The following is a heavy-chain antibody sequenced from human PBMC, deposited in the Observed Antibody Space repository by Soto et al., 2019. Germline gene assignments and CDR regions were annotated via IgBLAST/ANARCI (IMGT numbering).Heavy chain of an antibody. D-gene: IGHD3-22*01. V-gene: IGHV4-59*01. CDR3: ARGDYYDSSGYYLGGDFQH. Sequence: QVQLQESGPGLVKPSETLSLTCTVSGGSISSYYWSWIRQPPGKGLVWIGYIYYSGSTNYNPSLKSRVTISVDPSKNQFSLKLSSVTAADTAVYYCARGDYYDSSGYYLGGDFQHWGQGTLVTVSS. CDR1: GGSISSYY. J-gene: IGHJ1*01. CDR2: IYYSGST.